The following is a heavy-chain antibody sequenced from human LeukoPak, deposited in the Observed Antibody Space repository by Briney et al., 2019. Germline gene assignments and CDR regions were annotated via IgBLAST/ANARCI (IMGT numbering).Heavy chain of an antibody. V-gene: IGHV3-53*01. Sequence: GGSLRLSCAASGFSVSSNYMTWVRQAPGKGLEWVSEIYSDGRPYYAASVKGRFSISRDNSKNTVYLQMNSLRAEDTAVYYCARVLRFDAFDIWGQGTRVIVSS. CDR2: IYSDGRP. CDR3: ARVLRFDAFDI. CDR1: GFSVSSNY. J-gene: IGHJ3*02. D-gene: IGHD3-10*01.